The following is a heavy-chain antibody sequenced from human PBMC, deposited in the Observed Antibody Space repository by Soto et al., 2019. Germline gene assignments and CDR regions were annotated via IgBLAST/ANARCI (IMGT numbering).Heavy chain of an antibody. CDR2: IYYSGKT. V-gene: IGHV4-39*02. Sequence: SETLSLTCTVSGGSISSSSYYWGWIRQPPGKGLEWIGNIYYSGKTYYTPSLKSRVTISVDTSKNQFSLELSSLRSEDTAVYYCARDNGWHPGEGWFDPWGQGTLVTVSS. CDR3: ARDNGWHPGEGWFDP. D-gene: IGHD6-19*01. J-gene: IGHJ5*02. CDR1: GGSISSSSYY.